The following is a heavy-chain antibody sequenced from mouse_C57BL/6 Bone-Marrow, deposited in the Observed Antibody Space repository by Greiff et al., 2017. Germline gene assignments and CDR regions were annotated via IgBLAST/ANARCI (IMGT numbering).Heavy chain of an antibody. Sequence: EVQGVESGGDLVKPGGSLKLSCAASGFTFSSYGMSWVRQTPDKRLEWVATISSGGSYTYYPDSVKGRFTISRDNAKNTLYLQMSSLKSEDTAMYYWGRHPFITTVSHWYFRVRGTGTTVNVSS. CDR2: ISSGGSYT. D-gene: IGHD1-1*01. J-gene: IGHJ1*03. CDR1: GFTFSSYG. CDR3: GRHPFITTVSHWYFRV. V-gene: IGHV5-6*01.